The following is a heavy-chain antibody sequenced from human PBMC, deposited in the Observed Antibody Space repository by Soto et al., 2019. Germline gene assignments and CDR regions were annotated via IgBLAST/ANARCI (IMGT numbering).Heavy chain of an antibody. Sequence: SETLSLTCTVSGVSISDTSYYWGRIRQPPGKGLDWIGTIYFNGNTFYNPSLKSRLTISVDTSSNQFSLRLTSVTAADTAVYYCARQGSYWGQGTLVTVSS. J-gene: IGHJ4*02. V-gene: IGHV4-39*01. CDR3: ARQGSY. CDR2: IYFNGNT. CDR1: GVSISDTSYY.